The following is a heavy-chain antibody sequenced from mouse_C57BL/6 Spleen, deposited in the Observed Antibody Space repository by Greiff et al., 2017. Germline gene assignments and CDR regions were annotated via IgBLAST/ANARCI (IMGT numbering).Heavy chain of an antibody. J-gene: IGHJ2*01. CDR2: IHPNSGST. CDR1: GYTFTSYW. CDR3: ARSKFITTVVDY. Sequence: QVQLQQPGAELVKPGASVKLSFKASGYTFTSYWMHWVKQRPGQGLEWIGMIHPNSGSTNYNEKFKSKATLTVDKSSSTAYMQLSSLTSEDSAVYYCARSKFITTVVDYWGQGTTLTVSS. V-gene: IGHV1-64*01. D-gene: IGHD1-1*01.